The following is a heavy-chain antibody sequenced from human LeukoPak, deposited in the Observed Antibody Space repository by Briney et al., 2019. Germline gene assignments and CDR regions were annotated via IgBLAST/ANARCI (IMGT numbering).Heavy chain of an antibody. CDR2: ISGSGGST. CDR1: GFTFSSYG. D-gene: IGHD3-3*01. V-gene: IGHV3-23*01. CDR3: ARDERLLSFLR. Sequence: GGSLRLSCAASGFTFSSYGMSWVRQAPGKGLEWVSAISGSGGSTYYADSVKGRFTISRDNSKNTLYLQMNSLRAEDTAIYYCARDERLLSFLRWGQGTLVTVSS. J-gene: IGHJ4*02.